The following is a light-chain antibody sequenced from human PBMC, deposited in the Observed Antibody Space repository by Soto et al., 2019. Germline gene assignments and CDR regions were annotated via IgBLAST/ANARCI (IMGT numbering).Light chain of an antibody. CDR3: HQFGSSPFT. CDR1: QSVSSSY. V-gene: IGKV3-20*01. Sequence: EIVLTQSPGTLSLSPGERATLSCRASQSVSSSYLAWYQQKPGQAPRLLIYGASSRATGIPDRFSGSGSGTDFTLTIRRLEPEDFGVYYCHQFGSSPFTFGKGTRLEIK. J-gene: IGKJ5*01. CDR2: GAS.